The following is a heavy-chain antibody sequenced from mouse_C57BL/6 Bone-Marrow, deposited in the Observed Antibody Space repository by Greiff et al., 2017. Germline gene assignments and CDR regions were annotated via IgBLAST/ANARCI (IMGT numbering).Heavy chain of an antibody. D-gene: IGHD1-1*01. CDR2: INPYNGGT. V-gene: IGHV1-19*01. CDR1: GYTFTDYY. CDR3: ARRYDYGSSYGFAY. J-gene: IGHJ3*01. Sequence: EVKLQESVPVLVKPGASVKMSCKASGYTFTDYYMNWVKQSPGQSLEWIGVINPYNGGTSYNQKFKGKDTLTVDKSSRTAYIVHNSRISEDSAVYYCARRYDYGSSYGFAYWGQGTLVTVSA.